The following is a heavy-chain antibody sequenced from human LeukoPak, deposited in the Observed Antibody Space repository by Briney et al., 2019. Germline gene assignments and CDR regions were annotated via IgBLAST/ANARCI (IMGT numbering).Heavy chain of an antibody. CDR2: IYYSGST. J-gene: IGHJ6*03. CDR3: ARAYSSGWPGYYYYYMDV. V-gene: IGHV4-59*01. Sequence: KPSETLSLTCTVSGGSISSYYWSWIRQPPGKGLEWIGYIYYSGSTNYNPSLKSRVTISVDTSKNQFSLKLSSVTAADTAVYYCARAYSSGWPGYYYYYMDVWGKGTTVTVSS. CDR1: GGSISSYY. D-gene: IGHD6-19*01.